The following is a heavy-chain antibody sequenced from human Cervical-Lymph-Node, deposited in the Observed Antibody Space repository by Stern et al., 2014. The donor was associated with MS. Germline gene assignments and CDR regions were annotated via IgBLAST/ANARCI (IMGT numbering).Heavy chain of an antibody. D-gene: IGHD6-19*01. Sequence: QLQLQESGPGLVKPSGTLSLTCVVSSGSINNNQWWIWVRQAPGKGLECIGEVFRSGSTNYNPSLKSRVPMSIDRSKTTFSLTLTSVTAADTAMYYCARKSHSHGWYYIDDWGLGILVTVSS. V-gene: IGHV4-4*02. CDR2: VFRSGST. J-gene: IGHJ4*02. CDR3: ARKSHSHGWYYIDD. CDR1: SGSINNNQW.